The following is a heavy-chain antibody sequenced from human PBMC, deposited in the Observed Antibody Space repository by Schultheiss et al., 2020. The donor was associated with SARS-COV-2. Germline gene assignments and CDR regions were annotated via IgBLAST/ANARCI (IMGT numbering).Heavy chain of an antibody. V-gene: IGHV4-31*03. J-gene: IGHJ4*02. CDR3: ARGAQEVRRAVDF. CDR1: GGSISSGGYY. D-gene: IGHD1-1*01. CDR2: ISYSGST. Sequence: SETLSLTCSVSGGSISSGGYYWSWIRQHPGKGLEWVGYISYSGSTYYNPSLKRRVTMSLDTSKNQFSLKLSSVTAADTAVYYCARGAQEVRRAVDFWGQGILVTVSS.